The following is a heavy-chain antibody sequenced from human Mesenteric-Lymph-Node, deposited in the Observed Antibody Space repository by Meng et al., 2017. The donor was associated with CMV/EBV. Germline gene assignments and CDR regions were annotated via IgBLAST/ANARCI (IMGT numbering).Heavy chain of an antibody. V-gene: IGHV4-39*07. CDR1: GGSITSSSYY. CDR2: IYYSGST. J-gene: IGHJ4*02. CDR3: ARGGELNPVVDY. Sequence: SETLSLTCTVSGGSITSSSYYWGWIRQPPGKGLGWIGNIYYSGSTYYNPSLKSRVVISVDTSRNQFSLKLSSVTAADTAVYYCARGGELNPVVDYWGQGMLVTVS. D-gene: IGHD1-26*01.